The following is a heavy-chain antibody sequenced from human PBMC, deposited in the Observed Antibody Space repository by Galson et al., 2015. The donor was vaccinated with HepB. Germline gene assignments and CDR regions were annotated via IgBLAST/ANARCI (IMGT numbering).Heavy chain of an antibody. V-gene: IGHV3-48*03. CDR1: GFTFSSYE. D-gene: IGHD3-10*01. CDR3: ARTITSSAFDI. J-gene: IGHJ3*02. CDR2: ISSSGSTI. Sequence: SLRLSCAASGFTFSSYEMNWVRQAPGKGLEWVSYISSSGSTIYYADSVKGRFTISRDNAKNSLYLQMNSLRAEDTAVYYCARTITSSAFDIWGQGTMVTVSS.